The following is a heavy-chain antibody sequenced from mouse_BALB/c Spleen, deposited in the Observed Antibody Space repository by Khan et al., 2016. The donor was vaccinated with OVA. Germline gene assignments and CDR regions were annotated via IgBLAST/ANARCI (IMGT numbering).Heavy chain of an antibody. CDR3: ARQPYYHYYVMDY. CDR2: IWSDGST. V-gene: IGHV2-6-1*01. D-gene: IGHD2-10*01. CDR1: GFSLTNYG. J-gene: IGHJ4*01. Sequence: QVQLKESGPGLVAPSQSLSITCTISGFSLTNYGIHWVRQPPGKGLEWLAVIWSDGSTTYTSVLKSRPSISKDNSKSQVFLKMNSLQTDDTAMYYCARQPYYHYYVMDYWGQGTSVTVSS.